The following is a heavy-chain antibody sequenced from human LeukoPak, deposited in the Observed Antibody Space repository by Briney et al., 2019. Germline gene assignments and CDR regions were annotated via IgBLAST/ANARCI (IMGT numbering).Heavy chain of an antibody. CDR3: ARQVSYYDSSGYYSNWFDP. D-gene: IGHD3-22*01. CDR2: IYYSGST. V-gene: IGHV4-39*01. CDR1: GGSISSSSYY. J-gene: IGHJ5*02. Sequence: PSETLSLTCTVSGGSISSSSYYWGWIRQPPGKGLEWIGSIYYSGSTYYNPSLKSRVTISVDTSKNQFSLKLSSVTAADTAVYYCARQVSYYDSSGYYSNWFDPWGQGTLVTVSS.